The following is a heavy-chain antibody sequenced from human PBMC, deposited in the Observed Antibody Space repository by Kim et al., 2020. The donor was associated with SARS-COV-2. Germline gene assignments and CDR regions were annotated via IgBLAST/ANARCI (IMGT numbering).Heavy chain of an antibody. CDR2: ISYDGSNK. CDR1: GFTFSSYG. Sequence: GGSLRLSCAASGFTFSSYGMHWVRQAPGKGLEWVAVISYDGSNKYYADSVKGRFTISRDNSKNTLYLQMNSLRAEDTAVYYCAKDSRRRSIAAPNRYYYGMDVWGQGTTVTVSS. J-gene: IGHJ6*02. CDR3: AKDSRRRSIAAPNRYYYGMDV. V-gene: IGHV3-30*18. D-gene: IGHD6-6*01.